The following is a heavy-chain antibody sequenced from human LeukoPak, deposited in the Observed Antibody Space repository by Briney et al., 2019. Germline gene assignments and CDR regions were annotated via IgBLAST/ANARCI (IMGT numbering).Heavy chain of an antibody. J-gene: IGHJ4*02. CDR1: GFTFSSYG. CDR3: ARGGYDFQYYFDY. Sequence: AGGSLRLSCAASGFTFSSYGMHWVRQAPGKGREWVAVIWYDGSNKYYADSVKGRFTISRDNSKNTLYLQMNSLRAEDTAVYYCARGGYDFQYYFDYWGQGTLVTVSS. CDR2: IWYDGSNK. V-gene: IGHV3-33*01. D-gene: IGHD5-12*01.